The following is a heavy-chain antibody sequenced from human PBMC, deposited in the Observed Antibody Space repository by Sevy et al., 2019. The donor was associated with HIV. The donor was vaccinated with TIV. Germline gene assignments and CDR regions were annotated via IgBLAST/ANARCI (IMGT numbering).Heavy chain of an antibody. J-gene: IGHJ4*02. CDR3: ARCNDSSGYWFDY. D-gene: IGHD3-22*01. CDR2: IYYSGST. CDR1: GGSISSYY. Sequence: SETLSLTCTVSGGSISSYYWSWIRQPPGKGLEWIGYIYYSGSTNYNPSLKSRVTISVDTSKNQFSLKLSSVTAADTAVYYCARCNDSSGYWFDYWGQGTLVTVSS. V-gene: IGHV4-59*01.